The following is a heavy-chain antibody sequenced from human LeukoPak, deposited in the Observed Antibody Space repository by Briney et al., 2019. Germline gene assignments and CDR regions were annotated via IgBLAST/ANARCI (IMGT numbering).Heavy chain of an antibody. D-gene: IGHD6-19*01. V-gene: IGHV3-23*01. CDR3: ARASWISTAEAVC. CDR2: MKGGGET. J-gene: IGHJ4*02. Sequence: PGGSLRLSCVASGVSFTNYAMSWVRQAPARGPEWLSSMKGGGETFYADSVKGRCTLSRDISRNTVYLQLNNQRVEDTAIYYCARASWISTAEAVCWGQGTQVTVSS. CDR1: GVSFTNYA.